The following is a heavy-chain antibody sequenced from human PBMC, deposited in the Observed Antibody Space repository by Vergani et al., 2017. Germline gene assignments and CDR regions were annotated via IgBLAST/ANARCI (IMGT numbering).Heavy chain of an antibody. CDR1: GDSVSSNSAA. CDR3: ARAVAGERGYTDSSNIAVAGTRWGGYGMDV. V-gene: IGHV6-1*01. CDR2: TYYRSKWYN. J-gene: IGHJ6*02. D-gene: IGHD6-19*01. Sequence: QVQLQQSGPGLVKPSQTLSLTCAISGDSVSSNSAAWNWIRQSPSRGLEWLGRTYYRSKWYNDYAVSVKSRITINPDTSKNQFSLQLNSVTPEDTAVYYCARAVAGERGYTDSSNIAVAGTRWGGYGMDVWGQGTTVTVSS.